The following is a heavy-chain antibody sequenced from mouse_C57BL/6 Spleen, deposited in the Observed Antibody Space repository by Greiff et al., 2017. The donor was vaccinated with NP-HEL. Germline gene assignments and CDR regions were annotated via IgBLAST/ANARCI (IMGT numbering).Heavy chain of an antibody. CDR3: ARFDYFAY. CDR2: LDPSDSYT. CDR1: GYTFTSYW. Sequence: QVQLQQPGAELVMPGASVKLSCKASGYTFTSYWMHWVKQRPGQGLEWIGELDPSDSYTNYNQKFKGKSTLTVDKSSSTAYMQLSSLTSEDAAVYYCARFDYFAYWGQGTLVTVSA. J-gene: IGHJ3*01. V-gene: IGHV1-69*01. D-gene: IGHD2-4*01.